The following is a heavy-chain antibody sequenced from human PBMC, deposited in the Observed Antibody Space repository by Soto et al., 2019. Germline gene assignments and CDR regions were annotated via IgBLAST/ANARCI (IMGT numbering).Heavy chain of an antibody. Sequence: GGSLRLSCAASGFTFSSYSMNWVRQAPGKGLEWVSSISSSSSYIYYADSVKGRFTISRDNAKNSLYLQMNSLRAEDTAVYYCVGGMAARGYYYYYYGMDVWGQGTTVTVSS. V-gene: IGHV3-21*01. CDR1: GFTFSSYS. D-gene: IGHD6-6*01. J-gene: IGHJ6*02. CDR2: ISSSSSYI. CDR3: VGGMAARGYYYYYYGMDV.